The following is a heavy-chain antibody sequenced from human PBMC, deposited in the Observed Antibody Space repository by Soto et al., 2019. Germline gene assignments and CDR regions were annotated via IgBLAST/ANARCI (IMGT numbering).Heavy chain of an antibody. D-gene: IGHD3-10*01. CDR1: GYTFTSYG. CDR3: ARDHPGRGGPYGMDV. Sequence: ASVKVSCKASGYTFTSYGISWVRQAPGQGLEWMGWISAYNGNTNYAQKLQGRVTMTTDTSTSTAYMELRSLRSDDTAVYYCARDHPGRGGPYGMDVWGQGTTVTVSS. V-gene: IGHV1-18*04. CDR2: ISAYNGNT. J-gene: IGHJ6*02.